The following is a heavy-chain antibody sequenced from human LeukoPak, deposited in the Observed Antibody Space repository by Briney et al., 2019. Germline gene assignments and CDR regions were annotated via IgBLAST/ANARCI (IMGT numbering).Heavy chain of an antibody. CDR2: IYYSGST. CDR1: GGSISSYY. J-gene: IGHJ6*02. D-gene: IGHD6-19*01. V-gene: IGHV4-59*01. Sequence: PSETLSLTCAVSGGSISSYYWSWIRQPPGKGLEWIGYIYYSGSTNYNPSLKSRVTISVDTSKNQFSLKLSSATAADTAVYYCARQPGIAVAEDYYYYYGMDVWGQGTTVTVSS. CDR3: ARQPGIAVAEDYYYYYGMDV.